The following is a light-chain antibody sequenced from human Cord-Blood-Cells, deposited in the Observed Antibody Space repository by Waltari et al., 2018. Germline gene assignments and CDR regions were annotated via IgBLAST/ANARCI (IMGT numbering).Light chain of an antibody. J-gene: IGKJ4*01. CDR1: PNLSSW. CDR2: KAS. V-gene: IGKV1-5*03. CDR3: QQDNSYPLT. Sequence: DIQMTPSPSTLSPSVGERVPIPCRASPNLSSWLDWYQQKPGKAPKLLIYKASSLESGVPSRFSGSGSGTEFTLTISSVQPDDFATYYCQQDNSYPLTFGGGTKVEIK.